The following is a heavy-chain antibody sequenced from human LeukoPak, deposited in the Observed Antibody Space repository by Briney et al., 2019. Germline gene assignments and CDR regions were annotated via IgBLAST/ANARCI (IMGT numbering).Heavy chain of an antibody. CDR2: IYYSGST. Sequence: PSETLSLTCTVSGGSISSSSYYWGWIRQPPGKGLEWIGSIYYSGSTYYNPSLKSRVTISVDTPKNQFSLKLSSVTAADTAVYYCARQAYYYDSSGLFDYWGQGTLFTVSS. D-gene: IGHD3-22*01. CDR1: GGSISSSSYY. V-gene: IGHV4-39*01. J-gene: IGHJ4*02. CDR3: ARQAYYYDSSGLFDY.